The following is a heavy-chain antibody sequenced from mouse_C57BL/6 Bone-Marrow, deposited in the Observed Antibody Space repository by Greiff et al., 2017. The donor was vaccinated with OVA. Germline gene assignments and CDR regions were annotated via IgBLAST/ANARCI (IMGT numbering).Heavy chain of an antibody. CDR2: INPNNGGT. CDR1: GYTFTDYY. CDR3: ARKGDGYDPDYFDY. V-gene: IGHV1-26*01. D-gene: IGHD2-2*01. J-gene: IGHJ2*01. Sequence: EVQLQQSGPELVKPGASVKISCKASGYTFTDYYMNWVKQSHGKSLEWIGDINPNNGGTSYNQKFKGKATLTVDKSSSTAYMELRSLTSEDSAVYYCARKGDGYDPDYFDYWGQGTTLTVSS.